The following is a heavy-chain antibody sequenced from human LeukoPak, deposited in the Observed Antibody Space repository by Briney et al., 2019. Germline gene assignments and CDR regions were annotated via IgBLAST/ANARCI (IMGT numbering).Heavy chain of an antibody. CDR3: SRGGGGYDFYAFDY. V-gene: IGHV4-30-4*01. D-gene: IGHD3/OR15-3a*01. CDR1: GASIRSGDHY. J-gene: IGHJ4*02. Sequence: PSETLSLTCNVSGASIRSGDHYWSWLRQPPGKGLEWIGYIYFSGSLYYSPSLKGRLTISVDTSKNQFSLKLSSVTAADTAIFYFSRGGGGYDFYAFDYWGQGALVAVSS. CDR2: IYFSGSL.